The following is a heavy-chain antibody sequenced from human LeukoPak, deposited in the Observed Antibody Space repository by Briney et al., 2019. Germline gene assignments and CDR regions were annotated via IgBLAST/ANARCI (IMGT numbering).Heavy chain of an antibody. J-gene: IGHJ3*02. CDR1: GFTFTTYW. CDR3: VRDRYDILTGYNDAFDI. D-gene: IGHD3-9*01. Sequence: GGSLRLSCAASGFTFTTYWMSWVRQAPGKGLEWMANIKQDGSEKYYVDSVKGRFTISRDNAKNSLYLQMNSLRAEDSAVYYCVRDRYDILTGYNDAFDIWGQGTMVTVSS. CDR2: IKQDGSEK. V-gene: IGHV3-7*01.